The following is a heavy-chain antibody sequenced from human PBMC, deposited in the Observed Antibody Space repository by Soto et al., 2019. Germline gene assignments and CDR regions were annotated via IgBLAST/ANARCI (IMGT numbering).Heavy chain of an antibody. Sequence: VGSLRLSCAASGFTFSSYAMSWVRQAPGKGLEWVSAISGSGGSTYYADSVKGRFTISRDNSKNTLYLQMNSLRAEDTAVYYCATQPVTNWGSQDDAFDIWGQGTMVTVSS. D-gene: IGHD7-27*01. CDR1: GFTFSSYA. CDR2: ISGSGGST. J-gene: IGHJ3*02. CDR3: ATQPVTNWGSQDDAFDI. V-gene: IGHV3-23*01.